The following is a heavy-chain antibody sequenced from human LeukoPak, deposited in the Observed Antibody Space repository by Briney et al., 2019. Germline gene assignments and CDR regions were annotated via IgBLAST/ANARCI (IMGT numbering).Heavy chain of an antibody. V-gene: IGHV4-34*01. D-gene: IGHD3-3*01. CDR3: ARGHTILGFDP. CDR1: GGSFSGYY. Sequence: SETLSLTCAVYGGSFSGYYWSWIRQPPGKGLEWIGEINHSGSTNYNPSLKRRVTISVDTSKNQFSLKLSSVTAADTAVYYCARGHTILGFDPWGQGTLVTVSS. J-gene: IGHJ5*02. CDR2: INHSGST.